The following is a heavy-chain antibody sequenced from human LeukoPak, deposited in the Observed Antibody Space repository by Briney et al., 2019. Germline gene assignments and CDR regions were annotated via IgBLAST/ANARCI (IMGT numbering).Heavy chain of an antibody. J-gene: IGHJ3*02. D-gene: IGHD4-17*01. V-gene: IGHV4-31*03. CDR3: ARFLVYGDYGYDAFDI. CDR1: GGSISSGGYY. CDR2: IYYSGST. Sequence: SETLSLTCTVSGGSISSGGYYWSWIRQHPGKGLEWIGYIYYSGSTYYNPSLKSRVTISVDTSKNQFSLKLSSVTAADTAVYYCARFLVYGDYGYDAFDIWGQGTMVTVSS.